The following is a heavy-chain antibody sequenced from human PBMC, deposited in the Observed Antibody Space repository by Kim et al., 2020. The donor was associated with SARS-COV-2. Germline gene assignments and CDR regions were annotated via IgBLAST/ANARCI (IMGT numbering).Heavy chain of an antibody. CDR1: GGSISSSSYY. CDR3: QIYYDSSGYYWGNDAFDI. D-gene: IGHD3-22*01. J-gene: IGHJ3*02. V-gene: IGHV4-39*01. CDR2: IYYSGST. Sequence: SETLSLTCTVSGGSISSSSYYWGWIRQPPGKGLEWIGSIYYSGSTYYNPSLKSRVTISVDTSKNQFSLKLSSVTAADTAVYYCQIYYDSSGYYWGNDAFDIWGQGTMVTVSS.